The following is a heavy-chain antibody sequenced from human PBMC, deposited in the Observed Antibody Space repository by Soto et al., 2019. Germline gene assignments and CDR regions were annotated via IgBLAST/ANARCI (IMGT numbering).Heavy chain of an antibody. J-gene: IGHJ4*02. V-gene: IGHV1-69*13. CDR2: IIPIFGTA. D-gene: IGHD3-22*01. CDR3: ARGDSSGYYLGY. CDR1: GGTFSSYA. Sequence: SVKVSCKASGGTFSSYAISWVRQAPGQGLEWMGGIIPIFGTANYAQKFQGRVTITADESTSTAYMELSSLRSEDTAVYYCARGDSSGYYLGYWGQGTLVTVSS.